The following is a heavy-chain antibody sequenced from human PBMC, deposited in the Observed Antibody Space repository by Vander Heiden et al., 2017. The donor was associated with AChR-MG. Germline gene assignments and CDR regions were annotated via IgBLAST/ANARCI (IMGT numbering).Heavy chain of an antibody. Sequence: QVQLVESGGGVVQPGRSLRLSCAASGFTFSSYNMHWVRQAPGKGLEWVAVIWSDGSKKYYADSVKGRFTISSDNSKNTPYLQINSLRVEDTALYYCSRGKKGIDYWGQG. V-gene: IGHV3-33*01. CDR3: SRGKKGIDY. J-gene: IGHJ4*02. CDR1: GFTFSSYN. CDR2: IWSDGSKK.